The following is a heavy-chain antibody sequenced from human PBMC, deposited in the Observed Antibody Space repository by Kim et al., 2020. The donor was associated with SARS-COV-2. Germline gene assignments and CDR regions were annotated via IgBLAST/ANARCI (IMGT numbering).Heavy chain of an antibody. D-gene: IGHD6-13*01. CDR2: IIPIFGTA. J-gene: IGHJ5*02. Sequence: SVKVSCKASGGTFSSYAISWVRQAPGQGLEWMGGIIPIFGTANYAQKFQGRVTITADESTSTAYMELSSLRSEDTAVYYCARNSAAAGLFDPWGQGTLVTVSS. V-gene: IGHV1-69*13. CDR3: ARNSAAAGLFDP. CDR1: GGTFSSYA.